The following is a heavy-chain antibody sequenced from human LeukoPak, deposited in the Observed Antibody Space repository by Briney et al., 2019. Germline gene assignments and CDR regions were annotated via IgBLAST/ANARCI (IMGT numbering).Heavy chain of an antibody. V-gene: IGHV4-31*03. CDR3: ARDPDGGWLDY. CDR1: GGSVSSGGYY. D-gene: IGHD6-19*01. Sequence: PSETLSLTCTVSGGSVSSGGYYWSWIRQHPGRGLEWIGYIYYSGRTYCNPSLKSRVTISVDTSKNQFSLKPSSVTAADTAVYYCARDPDGGWLDYWGQGTLVTVSS. CDR2: IYYSGRT. J-gene: IGHJ4*02.